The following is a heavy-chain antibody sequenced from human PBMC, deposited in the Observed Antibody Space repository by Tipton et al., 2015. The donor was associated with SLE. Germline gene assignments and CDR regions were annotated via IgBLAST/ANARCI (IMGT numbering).Heavy chain of an antibody. CDR3: AKDGRYGPGSGNYYYMDV. CDR2: IVPMFGTA. J-gene: IGHJ6*03. CDR1: GGTFNSYT. Sequence: QSGPEVKKPGSSVKVSCKASGGTFNSYTISWVRQAPGQGLEWMGGIVPMFGTADYAQKFQGRITITPDESTDTVYMELSSLRSDDTAVYYCAKDGRYGPGSGNYYYMDVWGKGTTVTVSS. D-gene: IGHD3-10*01. V-gene: IGHV1-69*01.